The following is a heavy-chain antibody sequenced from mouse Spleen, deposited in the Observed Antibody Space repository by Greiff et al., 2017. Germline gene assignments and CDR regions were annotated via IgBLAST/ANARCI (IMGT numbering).Heavy chain of an antibody. J-gene: IGHJ3*01. CDR3: ASRRGYDYDVFAY. D-gene: IGHD2-4*01. CDR2: ISSGGSYT. V-gene: IGHV5-9-1*01. Sequence: EVKLMESGGGLVKPGGSLKLSCAASGFTFSSYAMSWVRQTPEKRLEWVATISSGGSYTYYPDSVKGRFTISRDNAKNTLYLQMSSLRSEDTAMYYCASRRGYDYDVFAYWGQGTLVTVSA. CDR1: GFTFSSYA.